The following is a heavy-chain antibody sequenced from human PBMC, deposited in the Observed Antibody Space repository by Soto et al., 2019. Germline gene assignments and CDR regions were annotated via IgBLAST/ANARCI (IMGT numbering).Heavy chain of an antibody. Sequence: SRVTISVDTSKNQFSLKLTSVTAADTAVYYCAGDRGYSKWFDPWGQGTLVTVSS. J-gene: IGHJ5*02. CDR3: AGDRGYSKWFDP. V-gene: IGHV4-59*01. D-gene: IGHD5-18*01.